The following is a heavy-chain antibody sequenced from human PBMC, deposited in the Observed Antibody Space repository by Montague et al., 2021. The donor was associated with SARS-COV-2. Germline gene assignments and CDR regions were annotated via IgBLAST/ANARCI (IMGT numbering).Heavy chain of an antibody. D-gene: IGHD6-19*01. Sequence: SLRLSCAASGFTFSSYAMHWVRQAPGKGLDWVAAITNDGNYKPYADSVKGRLTISRDNSKSTLYLQLNSLRIEDTALYYCAREVYSSGTVGTADYWGQGTLVNVSS. CDR1: GFTFSSYA. CDR2: ITNDGNYK. V-gene: IGHV3-30*04. CDR3: AREVYSSGTVGTADY. J-gene: IGHJ4*02.